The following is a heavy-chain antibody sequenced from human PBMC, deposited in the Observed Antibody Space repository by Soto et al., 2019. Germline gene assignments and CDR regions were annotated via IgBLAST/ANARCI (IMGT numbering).Heavy chain of an antibody. CDR3: ASSYSNYALIDYYYYGMDV. V-gene: IGHV1-3*01. D-gene: IGHD4-4*01. CDR2: LNAGNGNT. J-gene: IGHJ6*02. Sequence: QVQLVQSGAEVKKPGASVKVSCKASGYTFTSYAMHWVRQAPGQRLEWMGWLNAGNGNTKYSQKFQGRVTITRDTSATTAYMELSSLRSDDTAVYYCASSYSNYALIDYYYYGMDVWGQGTTVTVSS. CDR1: GYTFTSYA.